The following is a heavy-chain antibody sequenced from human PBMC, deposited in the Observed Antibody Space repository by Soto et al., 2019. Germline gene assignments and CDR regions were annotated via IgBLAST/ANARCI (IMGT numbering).Heavy chain of an antibody. D-gene: IGHD6-19*01. J-gene: IGHJ5*02. CDR3: ARGLAVAAHKGGPKAIWFDP. V-gene: IGHV4-30-2*01. CDR2: IYHSGST. CDR1: GGSISSGGYS. Sequence: SETLSLTCAVSGGSISSGGYSWSWIRQPPGKGLEWIGYIYHSGSTYYNPSLKSRVTISVDRSKNQFSLKLSSVTAADTAVYYCARGLAVAAHKGGPKAIWFDPWGQGTLVTVSS.